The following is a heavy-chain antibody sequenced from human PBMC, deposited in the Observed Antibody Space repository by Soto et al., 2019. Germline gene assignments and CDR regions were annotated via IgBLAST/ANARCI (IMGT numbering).Heavy chain of an antibody. D-gene: IGHD3-22*01. Sequence: SSETLSLTCAVSGTSVSGANWWGWVRQPPGKGLEWIGEIHSSGNTDYNPSLKSRVTISRDMSKNEFSLKLTSVTAADTAVYYCARTGPYSSGNNWGQGTLVTVSS. J-gene: IGHJ4*02. CDR1: GTSVSGANW. V-gene: IGHV4-4*02. CDR2: IHSSGNT. CDR3: ARTGPYSSGNN.